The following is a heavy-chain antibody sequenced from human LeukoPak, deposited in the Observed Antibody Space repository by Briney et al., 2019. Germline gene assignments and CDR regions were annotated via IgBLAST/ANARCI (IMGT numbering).Heavy chain of an antibody. CDR1: GYTFTSYG. D-gene: IGHD1-26*01. V-gene: IGHV1-18*01. J-gene: IGHJ4*02. CDR2: ISAYNGDT. CDR3: ARFIPIPRFSSGSYSDY. Sequence: ASVKVSCKASGYTFTSYGIRWVRQAPGQGLEWMGWISAYNGDTNYAQKLQGRVTMTTDTSTSTAYMELRSLRSDDTAVYYCARFIPIPRFSSGSYSDYWGQGTLVTVSS.